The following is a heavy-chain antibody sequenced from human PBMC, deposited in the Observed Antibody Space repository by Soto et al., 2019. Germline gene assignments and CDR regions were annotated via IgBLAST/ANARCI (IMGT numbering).Heavy chain of an antibody. CDR3: ARGITGERESGSYNY. J-gene: IGHJ4*02. CDR1: GYTFTTYY. CDR2: INPSGGST. Sequence: ASVKVSCKASGYTFTTYYMHWVRQAPGQGLEWMGIINPSGGSTSNLQKFQRRRTTTRDTSTLTGYMQMSSLRAEDTAVYYCARGITGERESGSYNYWGQGTLVTVSS. V-gene: IGHV1-46*01. D-gene: IGHD1-26*01.